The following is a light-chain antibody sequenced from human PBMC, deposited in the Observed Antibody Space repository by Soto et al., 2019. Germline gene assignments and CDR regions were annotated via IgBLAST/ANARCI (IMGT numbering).Light chain of an antibody. J-gene: IGLJ3*02. CDR1: SSDVGAYKY. Sequence: QSALTQPPSASGSPGQSVTISCTGTSSDVGAYKYVSWYQQYPGKAPKLMIYEVTKRPSGVPDRFSGSKSGNTASLTVSGLQAEDEADYYCTSYVGSGIRVFGGGTKLTVL. CDR2: EVT. CDR3: TSYVGSGIRV. V-gene: IGLV2-8*01.